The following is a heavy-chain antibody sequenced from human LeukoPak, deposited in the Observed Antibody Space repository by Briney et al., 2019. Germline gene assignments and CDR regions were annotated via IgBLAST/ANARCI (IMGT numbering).Heavy chain of an antibody. CDR1: GFTFSGSA. CDR3: QIVVVTANEWFDP. J-gene: IGHJ5*01. CDR2: IRSKANSYAT. D-gene: IGHD2-21*02. Sequence: PGGSLRLSCAASGFTFSGSAMHWVRQASGKGLEWVGRIRSKANSYATAYAASVKGRFTISGDDSKNTAYLQMNSLKTEDTAVYYCQIVVVTANEWFDPWGQGTTVTVSS. V-gene: IGHV3-73*01.